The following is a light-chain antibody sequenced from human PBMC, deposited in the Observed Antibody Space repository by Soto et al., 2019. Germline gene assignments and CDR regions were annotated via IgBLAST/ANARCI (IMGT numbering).Light chain of an antibody. Sequence: QSVLTQPASVSGSPRQSITISCTGASSDVGSYTYVSWYQQHPGKAPKLMIYEVNNRPSGVSNRFSGSKSGNTASLTISGPQAEDEADYYCSSYTSSSTLYVSGTGTTVTVL. J-gene: IGLJ1*01. CDR3: SSYTSSSTLYV. V-gene: IGLV2-14*01. CDR2: EVN. CDR1: SSDVGSYTY.